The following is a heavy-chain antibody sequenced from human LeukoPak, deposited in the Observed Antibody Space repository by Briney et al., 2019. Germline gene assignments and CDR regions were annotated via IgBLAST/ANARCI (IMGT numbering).Heavy chain of an antibody. CDR3: ARGTRDSGYDFDY. D-gene: IGHD5-12*01. V-gene: IGHV1-3*01. J-gene: IGHJ4*02. CDR1: GYTFTSYA. Sequence: GASVKVSCKASGYTFTSYAMHRVRQAPGQRLEWMGWINAGNGNTKYSQKFQGRVTITRDTSASTAYMELSSLRSEDTAVYYCARGTRDSGYDFDYWGQGTLVTVSS. CDR2: INAGNGNT.